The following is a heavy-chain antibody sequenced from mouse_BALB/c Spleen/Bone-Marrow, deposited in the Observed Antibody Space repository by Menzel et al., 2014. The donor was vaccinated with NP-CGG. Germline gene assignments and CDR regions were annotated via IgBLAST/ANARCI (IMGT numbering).Heavy chain of an antibody. D-gene: IGHD1-1*01. CDR2: INPDSRTI. Sequence: DVMLVESGGGLVQPGGSLKLSCAASGFDFSRYWMSWVRQAPGKGLEWIGEINPDSRTINYSPSLKDKFIISRDNAKNTLYLRLNKVRSEDTALYYCARPDYYGYLNYWGQGTTLTASS. CDR3: ARPDYYGYLNY. V-gene: IGHV4-1*02. CDR1: GFDFSRYW. J-gene: IGHJ2*01.